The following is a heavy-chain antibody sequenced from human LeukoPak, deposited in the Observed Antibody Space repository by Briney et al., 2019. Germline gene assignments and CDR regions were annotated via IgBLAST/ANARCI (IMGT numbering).Heavy chain of an antibody. D-gene: IGHD6-6*01. CDR3: AKVGSSSFTTVH. CDR1: GFTFSSYS. V-gene: IGHV3-13*01. J-gene: IGHJ4*02. Sequence: GGSLRLSCVVSGFTFSSYSMNWVRQATGKGLEWVSGIGTAGEIYYPGSVKGRFTISRDNSKNTLYLQMNSLRAEDTAVYYCAKVGSSSFTTVHWGQGTLVTVSS. CDR2: IGTAGEI.